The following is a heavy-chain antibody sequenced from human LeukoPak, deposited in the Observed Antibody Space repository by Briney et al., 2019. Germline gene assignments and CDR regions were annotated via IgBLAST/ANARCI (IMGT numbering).Heavy chain of an antibody. D-gene: IGHD3-10*01. CDR2: ISWDGGST. J-gene: IGHJ6*03. V-gene: IGHV3-43*01. CDR1: GFTFDDYT. Sequence: GGSLRLSCAASGFTFDDYTMHWVRQAPGKGLEWVSLISWDGGSTYYADSVKGRFTISRDNSKNSLYLQMNSLRTEDTALYYCAKDTVDYYGSGYMDVWGKGTTVTVSS. CDR3: AKDTVDYYGSGYMDV.